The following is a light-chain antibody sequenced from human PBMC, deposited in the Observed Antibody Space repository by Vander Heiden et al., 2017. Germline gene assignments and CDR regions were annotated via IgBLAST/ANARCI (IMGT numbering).Light chain of an antibody. Sequence: DSPRSQSPSSLSPSVGDRVTITCRASQSISSWLAWYQQKTGKAPKLLIYKASSLESGVPSRFSGSGSGTEFTLTISSLQPDDFATYYCQQYNTYRTFGQGTKVEI. J-gene: IGKJ1*01. CDR2: KAS. CDR1: QSISSW. V-gene: IGKV1-5*03. CDR3: QQYNTYRT.